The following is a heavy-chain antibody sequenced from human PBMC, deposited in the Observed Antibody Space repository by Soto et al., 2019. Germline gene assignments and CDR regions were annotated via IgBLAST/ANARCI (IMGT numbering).Heavy chain of an antibody. CDR2: IYHSGST. Sequence: QVQLQESGPGLVKPSGTLSLTCAVSGGSISSSNWWSWVRQPPGKGLEWIGEIYHSGSTNYNPSLKSRVTISVDKSKNQFSLKLSSVTAADTAVYYCARVAALSYYYDSSGYYDGYYFDYWGQGTLVTVSS. D-gene: IGHD3-22*01. V-gene: IGHV4-4*02. CDR1: GGSISSSNW. J-gene: IGHJ4*02. CDR3: ARVAALSYYYDSSGYYDGYYFDY.